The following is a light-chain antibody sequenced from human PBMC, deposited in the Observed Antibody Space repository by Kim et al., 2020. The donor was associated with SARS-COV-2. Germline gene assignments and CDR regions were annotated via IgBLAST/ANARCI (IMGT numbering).Light chain of an antibody. CDR1: SSNIGSNT. CDR3: AAWDDSLNGV. Sequence: PGQRVTITGSGSSSNIGSNTVIWYQQLPGTAPTLLIYSNNQRPSGVPDRFSGSKSGTSASLAISGLQSEDEADYYCAAWDDSLNGVFGGGTQLTVL. J-gene: IGLJ3*02. CDR2: SNN. V-gene: IGLV1-44*01.